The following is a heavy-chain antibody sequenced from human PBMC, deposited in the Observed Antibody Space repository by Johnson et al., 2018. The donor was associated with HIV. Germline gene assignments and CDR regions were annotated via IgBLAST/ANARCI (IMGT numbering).Heavy chain of an antibody. Sequence: VQLVESGGGVVQPGRSLRLSCAASGFTFSSYGMHWVRQAPGKGLEWVAVIWYDGGNKYYADSVKGRFTISRDNSKNTLYLQMNSLRAEDTAVYYCAKDATLQDGTGAFDIWGQGTMVTVSS. J-gene: IGHJ3*02. CDR2: IWYDGGNK. CDR1: GFTFSSYG. CDR3: AKDATLQDGTGAFDI. D-gene: IGHD1-1*01. V-gene: IGHV3-33*06.